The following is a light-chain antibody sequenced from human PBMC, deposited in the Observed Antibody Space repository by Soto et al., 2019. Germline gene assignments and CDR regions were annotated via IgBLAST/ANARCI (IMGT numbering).Light chain of an antibody. CDR3: QQYGNTPPT. J-gene: IGKJ1*01. V-gene: IGKV3-20*01. Sequence: EIVLTQSPGTLSMSPGERATLSCRASKTISSTDLAWYQQKPGQAPRLLIYGASSRATGIPDRFSGSGSGTDFTLTISSLQPEDFAVYYCQQYGNTPPTFGQGTKVDIK. CDR2: GAS. CDR1: KTISSTD.